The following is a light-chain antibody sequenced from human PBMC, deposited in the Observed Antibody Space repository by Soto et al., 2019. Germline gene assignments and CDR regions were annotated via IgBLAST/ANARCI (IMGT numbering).Light chain of an antibody. CDR1: QSISSY. CDR2: AAS. J-gene: IGKJ1*01. V-gene: IGKV1-39*01. CDR3: QQSYSTPLT. Sequence: DIQMTHSPSSLFSSVGARVTITCRAIQSISSYLNWYQQKPGKAPKLLIYAASSLQSGVPSRFSGSGSGTDFTLHISSLQPADFATDYCQQSYSTPLTFGQWTNVEIK.